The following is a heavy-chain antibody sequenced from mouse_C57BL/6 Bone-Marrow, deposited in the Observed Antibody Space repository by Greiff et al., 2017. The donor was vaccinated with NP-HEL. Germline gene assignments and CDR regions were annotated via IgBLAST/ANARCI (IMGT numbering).Heavy chain of an antibody. CDR3: AKDEAYHSNSEGFAY. D-gene: IGHD2-5*01. V-gene: IGHV1-85*01. J-gene: IGHJ3*01. CDR2: IYPSDGST. CDR1: GYTFTSYD. Sequence: QVQLQQSGPELVKPGASVKLSCKASGYTFTSYDINWVTQRPGQGLEWIGWIYPSDGSTKYNEKFKGQATLTVDTSSSTAYMEHQRLKTEDSAVDFCAKDEAYHSNSEGFAYWGQGTLGTGSA.